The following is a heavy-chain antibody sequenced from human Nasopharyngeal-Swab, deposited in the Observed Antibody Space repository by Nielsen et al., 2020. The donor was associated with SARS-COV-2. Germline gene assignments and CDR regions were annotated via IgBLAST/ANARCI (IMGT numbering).Heavy chain of an antibody. Sequence: SETLSLTCTVSGGSISSNYWNWIRQPPGKGLEWIGYMSYSGSTNYNPSLNRRVTISLDTSKNQFSLRLSSVTSADTAVYYCARSLVGVSRHFDYWGQGALVTVSS. CDR1: GGSISSNY. V-gene: IGHV4-59*01. CDR3: ARSLVGVSRHFDY. CDR2: MSYSGST. D-gene: IGHD1-26*01. J-gene: IGHJ4*02.